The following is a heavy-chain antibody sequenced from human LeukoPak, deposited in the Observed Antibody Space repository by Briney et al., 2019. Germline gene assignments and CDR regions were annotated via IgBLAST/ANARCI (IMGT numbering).Heavy chain of an antibody. V-gene: IGHV3-23*01. Sequence: GGSLRLSCAASGFTFSSYAMTWVRQAPGNGLEWVSGISGSDGSTYYADSVKGRFTISRDNSKKTLYLQMNSLRAEDTAVYYCAKDRGVGTTHDLWPEYWGRGTLVTVSS. D-gene: IGHD3-3*01. J-gene: IGHJ4*02. CDR1: GFTFSSYA. CDR3: AKDRGVGTTHDLWPEY. CDR2: ISGSDGST.